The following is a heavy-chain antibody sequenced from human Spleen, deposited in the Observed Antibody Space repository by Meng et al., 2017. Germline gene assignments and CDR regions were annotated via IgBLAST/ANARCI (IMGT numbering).Heavy chain of an antibody. CDR1: GFTFSSYD. Sequence: GESLKISCAACGFTFSSYDMHWVRQATGKGLEWVSAIGTAGDTYYPGSVKGQFTISRENAKNSLYLQMNSLRAEDTAVYYCAREYDYVWGSYRGAFDIWGQGTMVTVSS. V-gene: IGHV3-13*03. CDR2: IGTAGDT. J-gene: IGHJ3*02. D-gene: IGHD3-16*01. CDR3: AREYDYVWGSYRGAFDI.